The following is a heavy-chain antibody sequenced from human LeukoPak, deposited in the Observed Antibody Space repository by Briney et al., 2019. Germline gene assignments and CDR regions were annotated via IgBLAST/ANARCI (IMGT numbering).Heavy chain of an antibody. CDR3: ARFLPQKWELPGNWFDP. V-gene: IGHV1-69*06. D-gene: IGHD1-26*01. Sequence: SVKVSCKASGGTFSSYAIIWVRQAPGQGLEWMGGIIPIFGTANYARKFQGRVTITADKSTSTAYMELSSLRSDDTAVYYCARFLPQKWELPGNWFDPWGQGTLVTVSS. CDR1: GGTFSSYA. CDR2: IIPIFGTA. J-gene: IGHJ5*02.